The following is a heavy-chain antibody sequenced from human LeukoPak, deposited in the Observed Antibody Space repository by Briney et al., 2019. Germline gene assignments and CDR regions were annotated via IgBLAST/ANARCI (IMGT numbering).Heavy chain of an antibody. CDR3: AKAQRDFVVVVATTRGFYYYGMDV. CDR2: ISGSGGST. J-gene: IGHJ6*02. V-gene: IGHV3-23*01. Sequence: PGGSLRLSCAASGFTFSSYAMSWVRQAPGKGLEWVSGISGSGGSTYYADSVKGRFTISRDNSKNTLYLQMNSLRADDTAVYYCAKAQRDFVVVVATTRGFYYYGMDVWGQGTTVTVSS. D-gene: IGHD2-15*01. CDR1: GFTFSSYA.